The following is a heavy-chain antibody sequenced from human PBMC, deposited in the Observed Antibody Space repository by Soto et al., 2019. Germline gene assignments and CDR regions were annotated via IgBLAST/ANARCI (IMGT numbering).Heavy chain of an antibody. CDR3: AFGEESRYYYYGMDV. CDR1: GFTFSSYG. V-gene: IGHV3-30*03. Sequence: GGSLRLSCVASGFTFSSYGMHWVRQAPGKGLEWVAIISYDGSNTYYADSVKGRFTISRDNSKNTLYLQMNSLRAEDTSVYYCAFGEESRYYYYGMDVWGQGTTVTVS. CDR2: ISYDGSNT. J-gene: IGHJ6*02. D-gene: IGHD3-10*01.